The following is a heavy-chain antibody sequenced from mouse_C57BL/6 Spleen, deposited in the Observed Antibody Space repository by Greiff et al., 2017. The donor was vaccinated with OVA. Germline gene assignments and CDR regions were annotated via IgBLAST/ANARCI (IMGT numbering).Heavy chain of an antibody. J-gene: IGHJ1*03. D-gene: IGHD1-1*01. CDR1: GYTFTDYN. CDR2: INPNNGGT. CDR3: ARRDYYGPYWYFDV. Sequence: VQLQQSGPELVKPGASVKIPCKASGYTFTDYNMDWVKQSHGKSLEWIGDINPNNGGTIYNQKFKGKATLTVDKSTSTAYMELRSLTSEDTAVYYCARRDYYGPYWYFDVWGTGTTVTVSS. V-gene: IGHV1-18*01.